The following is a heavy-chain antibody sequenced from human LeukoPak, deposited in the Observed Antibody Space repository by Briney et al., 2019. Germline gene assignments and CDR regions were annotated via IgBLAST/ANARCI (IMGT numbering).Heavy chain of an antibody. Sequence: GGSLRLSCAASGFSFISYSMNWVRQAPGKGPEWVSSISSSSDYRYHADSVKGRFTISRDNPKKSLYLQMNSLRAEDTAVYYCARGATTTRFGRFDPWGQGNLVTVSS. J-gene: IGHJ5*02. CDR3: ARGATTTRFGRFDP. D-gene: IGHD4-17*01. CDR2: ISSSSDYR. V-gene: IGHV3-21*01. CDR1: GFSFISYS.